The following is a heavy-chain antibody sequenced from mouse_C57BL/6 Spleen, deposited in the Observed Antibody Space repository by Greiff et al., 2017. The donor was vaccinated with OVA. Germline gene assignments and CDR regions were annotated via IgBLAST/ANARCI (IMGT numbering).Heavy chain of an antibody. V-gene: IGHV7-3*01. CDR2: IRNKANCYTT. Sequence: EVMLVESGGGLVQPGGSLSLSCAASGFTFTAYYMSWVRQPPGKALEWLGFIRNKANCYTTEYSASVKGRFTISRDNSQSILYLQMNALRAEDSATYYCARYYGNYYAMDYWGQGTSVTVSS. D-gene: IGHD2-1*01. J-gene: IGHJ4*01. CDR3: ARYYGNYYAMDY. CDR1: GFTFTAYY.